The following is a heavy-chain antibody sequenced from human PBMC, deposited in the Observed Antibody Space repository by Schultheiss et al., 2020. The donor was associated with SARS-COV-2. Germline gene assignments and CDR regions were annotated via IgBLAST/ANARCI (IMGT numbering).Heavy chain of an antibody. J-gene: IGHJ6*03. Sequence: GGSLRLSCAASGFTFSSYGMHWVRQAPGKGLEWVAVIWYDGSNKYYADSVKGRFTISRDNAKNSLYLQMNSLRAEDTALYYCARAGYCSSTSCDHYYYYYMDVWGKGTTVTAP. D-gene: IGHD2-2*01. CDR3: ARAGYCSSTSCDHYYYYYMDV. V-gene: IGHV3-33*01. CDR2: IWYDGSNK. CDR1: GFTFSSYG.